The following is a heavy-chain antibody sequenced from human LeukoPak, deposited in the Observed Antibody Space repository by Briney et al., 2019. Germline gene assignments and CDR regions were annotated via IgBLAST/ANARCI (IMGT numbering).Heavy chain of an antibody. CDR2: IIPIFGTA. V-gene: IGHV1-69*13. D-gene: IGHD3-16*02. J-gene: IGHJ4*02. CDR1: GGTFSSYA. CDR3: ARGGSSRIKANDY. Sequence: GASVKVSCKASGGTFSSYAISWVRQAPGQGLEWMGGIIPIFGTANYAQKFQGRVTITADESTSTAYMELSSLRSEDTAVYYCARGGSSRIKANDYWGQGTLVTVSS.